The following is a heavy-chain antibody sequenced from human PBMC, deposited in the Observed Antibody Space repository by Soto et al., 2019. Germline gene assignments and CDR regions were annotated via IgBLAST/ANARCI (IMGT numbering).Heavy chain of an antibody. V-gene: IGHV3-7*01. D-gene: IGHD6-19*01. J-gene: IGHJ4*02. Sequence: EVQLVESGGGLVQPGGSLRLSCAASGFTFTNYWMDWGRQAPGRGLAWVANIKQDGSAKYYVDSVKGRFTISRDNAKNSLYLQMNSLRAEDTAVYYCARDQVAVTGTPAFDYWGQGILVTVSS. CDR2: IKQDGSAK. CDR1: GFTFTNYW. CDR3: ARDQVAVTGTPAFDY.